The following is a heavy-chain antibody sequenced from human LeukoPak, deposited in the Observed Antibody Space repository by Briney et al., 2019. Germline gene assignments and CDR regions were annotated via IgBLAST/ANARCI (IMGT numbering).Heavy chain of an antibody. J-gene: IGHJ4*02. Sequence: GGSLRLSCAASGFTFTNYGMHWVRQAPGKRLEWVAVISYDGSNKYYADSVKGRFTISRDNSTNTLYLQMNSLRAEDTAVYYCAKEDLAGFSFDYWGQGTLLTVSS. CDR3: AKEDLAGFSFDY. D-gene: IGHD3/OR15-3a*01. CDR2: ISYDGSNK. CDR1: GFTFTNYG. V-gene: IGHV3-30*18.